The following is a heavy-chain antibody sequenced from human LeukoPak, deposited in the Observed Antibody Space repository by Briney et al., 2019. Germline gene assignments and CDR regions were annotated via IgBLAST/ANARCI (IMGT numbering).Heavy chain of an antibody. J-gene: IGHJ3*02. CDR1: GGSISSYY. CDR3: ARGDVLRYFAPLRNDAFDI. Sequence: SETLSLTCTVSGGSISSYYWSWIRQPPGKGLEWIGYIYYSGSTNYNPSLKSRVTISVDTSKNQFSLKLSSVTAADTAVYYCARGDVLRYFAPLRNDAFDIWGQGTMVTVSS. D-gene: IGHD3-9*01. CDR2: IYYSGST. V-gene: IGHV4-59*08.